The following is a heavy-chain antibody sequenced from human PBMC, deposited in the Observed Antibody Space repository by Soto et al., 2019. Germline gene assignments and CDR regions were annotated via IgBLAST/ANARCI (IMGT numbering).Heavy chain of an antibody. CDR3: ARVNCSSTSCYIPTHYGMDV. Sequence: GASRRRSWAASGFTFSSYAMHGGRQAPGKGLEWVAVISYDGSNKYYADSVKGRFTISRDNSKNTLYLQMNSLRAEDTAVYYCARVNCSSTSCYIPTHYGMDVWGQGTTVTVSS. CDR2: ISYDGSNK. CDR1: GFTFSSYA. V-gene: IGHV3-30-3*01. D-gene: IGHD2-2*02. J-gene: IGHJ6*02.